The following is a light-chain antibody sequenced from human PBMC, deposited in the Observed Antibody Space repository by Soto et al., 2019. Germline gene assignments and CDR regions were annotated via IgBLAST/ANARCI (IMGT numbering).Light chain of an antibody. V-gene: IGLV1-51*01. CDR3: GTWDSGLSAGV. CDR1: SSNIGNNY. Sequence: SVLTQPPSVSATPGQKVTISCSGSSSNIGNNYVSWYQQLPGSAPKLLIYDNNRRPSGIADRFSGSKSGTSATLGITGLQTGDEADYYCGTWDSGLSAGVFGGGTKLTVL. J-gene: IGLJ3*02. CDR2: DNN.